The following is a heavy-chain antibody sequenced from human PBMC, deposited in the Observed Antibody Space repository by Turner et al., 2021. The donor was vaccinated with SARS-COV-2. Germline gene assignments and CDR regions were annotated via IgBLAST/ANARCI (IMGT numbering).Heavy chain of an antibody. D-gene: IGHD3-10*01. CDR1: GFTFSSYG. V-gene: IGHV3-33*01. J-gene: IGHJ4*02. CDR2: IWYDGSNK. CDR3: ARDLFQDYGSGSYRLDY. Sequence: QVQLVESGGGVVQPGRSLRLSCAASGFTFSSYGMHWVRQAQGKGLGWVALIWYDGSNKYYADSVKGRFTISRDNSKNTLYLQMNSLRAEDTAVYYCARDLFQDYGSGSYRLDYWGQGTLVTVSS.